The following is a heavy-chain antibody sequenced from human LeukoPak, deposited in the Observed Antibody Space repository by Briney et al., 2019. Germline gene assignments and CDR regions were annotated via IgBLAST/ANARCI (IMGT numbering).Heavy chain of an antibody. J-gene: IGHJ3*02. CDR1: GFTFSSYW. CDR3: ARDYVVVVPAAMRGAFDI. CDR2: IKQDGSEK. Sequence: GGSLRLSCAASGFTFSSYWMSWVRQAPGKGLEWVANIKQDGSEKYYVDSVKGRFTISRDNAKNSLYLQMNSLRAEDTAVYYCARDYVVVVPAAMRGAFDIWGQGTMVTVSS. D-gene: IGHD2-2*01. V-gene: IGHV3-7*01.